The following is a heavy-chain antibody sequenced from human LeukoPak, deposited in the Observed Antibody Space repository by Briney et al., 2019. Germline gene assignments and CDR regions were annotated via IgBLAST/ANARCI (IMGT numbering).Heavy chain of an antibody. CDR2: IYPGDSDT. Sequence: HGESLKISCKGSGYSFTSYWIGWVRQMPGKGLEWMGIIYPGDSDTRYSPSFQGQVTISADKSISTAYLQWSSLKASDTAMYYCASLKHPAYGDYSRNWYFDLWGRGTLVTVSS. CDR1: GYSFTSYW. J-gene: IGHJ2*01. D-gene: IGHD4-17*01. V-gene: IGHV5-51*01. CDR3: ASLKHPAYGDYSRNWYFDL.